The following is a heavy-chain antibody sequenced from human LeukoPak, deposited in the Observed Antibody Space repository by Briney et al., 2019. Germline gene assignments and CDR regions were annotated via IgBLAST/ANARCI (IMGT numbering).Heavy chain of an antibody. CDR3: ARGTAAGRAADY. D-gene: IGHD6-13*01. CDR1: GGTFSSYA. Sequence: GASVKVSCKASGGTFSSYAINWVRQATGQGLEWMGWMNPNSGNTGYAQKFQGRVTITRNTSISTAYMELSSLRSEDTAVYYCARGTAAGRAADYWGQGTLVTVSS. J-gene: IGHJ4*02. CDR2: MNPNSGNT. V-gene: IGHV1-8*03.